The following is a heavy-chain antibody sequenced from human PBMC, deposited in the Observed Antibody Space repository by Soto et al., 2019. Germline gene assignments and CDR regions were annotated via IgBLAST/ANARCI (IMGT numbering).Heavy chain of an antibody. V-gene: IGHV3-30-3*01. CDR1: GFTFSSYA. Sequence: QVQLVESGGGVVQPGRSLRLSCAASGFTFSSYAMHWVRQAPGKGLEWVAVISYDGSNKYYADSVKGRFTISRDNSTNTLYLQMNSLRAEDTAVYYCASGGGYSYGWFDPWGQGTLVTVSS. D-gene: IGHD5-18*01. J-gene: IGHJ5*02. CDR3: ASGGGYSYGWFDP. CDR2: ISYDGSNK.